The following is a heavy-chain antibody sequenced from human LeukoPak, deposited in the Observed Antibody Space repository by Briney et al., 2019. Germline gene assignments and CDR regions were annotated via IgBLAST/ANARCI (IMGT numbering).Heavy chain of an antibody. CDR2: IYYSGST. Sequence: SETLSLTCTVSGGSISSSSYYWGWIRQPPGKGLEWIGSIYYSGSTYYNPSLKSRVTISVDTSKNQFSLKLGSVTAADTAVYYCARISGGTTSWFDPWGQGTLVTVSS. CDR1: GGSISSSSYY. J-gene: IGHJ5*02. V-gene: IGHV4-39*01. CDR3: ARISGGTTSWFDP. D-gene: IGHD1-1*01.